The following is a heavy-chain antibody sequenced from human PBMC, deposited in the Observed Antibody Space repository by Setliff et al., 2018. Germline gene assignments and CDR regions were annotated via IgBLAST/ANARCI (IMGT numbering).Heavy chain of an antibody. J-gene: IGHJ4*02. Sequence: SETLSLTCTVSGGSISSHYWSWIRQPPGKGLEWIGSIYYSGSTSYNPSLKSRVTISVDTSKNQFSLELTSVTAADTAVYYCARLWISYESNTYFYPKYFDFWGQGTLVTVSS. CDR1: GGSISSHY. CDR2: IYYSGST. D-gene: IGHD3-22*01. V-gene: IGHV4-59*08. CDR3: ARLWISYESNTYFYPKYFDF.